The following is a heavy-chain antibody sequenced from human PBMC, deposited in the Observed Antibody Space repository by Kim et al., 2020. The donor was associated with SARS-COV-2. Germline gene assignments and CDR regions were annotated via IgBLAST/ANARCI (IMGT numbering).Heavy chain of an antibody. D-gene: IGHD2-21*01. Sequence: ASVKVSCKASGYTFTGYYMHWVRQAPGQGLEWMGWINPNSGGTNYAQKFQGRVTMTRDTSISTAYMELSRLRSDDTAVYYCARDSVYCGGDCLGWSWFDPWGQGTLVTVSS. CDR1: GYTFTGYY. CDR3: ARDSVYCGGDCLGWSWFDP. V-gene: IGHV1-2*02. CDR2: INPNSGGT. J-gene: IGHJ5*02.